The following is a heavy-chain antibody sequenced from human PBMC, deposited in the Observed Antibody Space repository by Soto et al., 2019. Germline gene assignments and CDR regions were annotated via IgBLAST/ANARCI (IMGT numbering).Heavy chain of an antibody. CDR2: IIPIFGTA. D-gene: IGHD5-12*01. V-gene: IGHV1-69*12. CDR1: GGTFSSYT. J-gene: IGHJ2*01. Sequence: QVQLVQSGAAVKKPGSSVTVSCKASGGTFSSYTISWVRQAPGQGLEWMGGIIPIFGTANYAQKFQGSVTITADESTSTAYMELSSLRSEDTAVYYCARGNHRWLQLWYFDLWGRGTLVTVSS. CDR3: ARGNHRWLQLWYFDL.